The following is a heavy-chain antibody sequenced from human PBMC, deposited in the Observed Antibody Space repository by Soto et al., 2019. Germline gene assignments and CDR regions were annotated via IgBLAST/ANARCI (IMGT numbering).Heavy chain of an antibody. V-gene: IGHV1-2*02. Sequence: QAHLVQSGAEVKKPGASVKVSCRAFGYRFTDYYLHWVRQAPGQGLDWMGWIKPSTGGASYAEKFQAGVIMTSDTSMNTVYMEMSNLTSDDTALYFCARGATSHYYFFALDVWGPGTPVTVSS. CDR2: IKPSTGGA. D-gene: IGHD1-26*01. CDR1: GYRFTDYY. CDR3: ARGATSHYYFFALDV. J-gene: IGHJ6*02.